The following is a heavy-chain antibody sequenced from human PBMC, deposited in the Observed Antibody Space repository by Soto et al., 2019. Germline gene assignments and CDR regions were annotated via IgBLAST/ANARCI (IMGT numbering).Heavy chain of an antibody. Sequence: QVQLVESGGGVVQPGRSLRLSCAASGFTFSSYGMHWVRQAPGKGLEWVAVIWYDGSNKYYADSVKGRFTISRDNSKNTLYLQMNSLRAEGTAVYYCARDRYSGYDLDYWGQGTLVTVSS. CDR1: GFTFSSYG. D-gene: IGHD5-12*01. CDR3: ARDRYSGYDLDY. V-gene: IGHV3-33*01. CDR2: IWYDGSNK. J-gene: IGHJ4*02.